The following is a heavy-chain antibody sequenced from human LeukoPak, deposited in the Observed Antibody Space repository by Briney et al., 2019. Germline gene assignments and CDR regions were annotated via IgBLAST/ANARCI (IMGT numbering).Heavy chain of an antibody. V-gene: IGHV3-23*01. CDR3: AKDPPGLAVAGTRNWFDP. D-gene: IGHD6-19*01. Sequence: PGGSLRLSCAASGFTFSSYAMSWVRQAPGKGLEWVSAISGSGGSTYYADSVKGRFTISRDNSKNTLYLQMNSLRAEDTAVYYCAKDPPGLAVAGTRNWFDPWGQGTLVTVSS. CDR1: GFTFSSYA. CDR2: ISGSGGST. J-gene: IGHJ5*02.